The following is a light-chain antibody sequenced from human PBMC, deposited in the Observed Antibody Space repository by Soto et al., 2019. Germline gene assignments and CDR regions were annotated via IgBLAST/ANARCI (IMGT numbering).Light chain of an antibody. V-gene: IGKV1-39*01. J-gene: IGKJ1*01. Sequence: DIQMTQSPPSLSAPVGDRVIITCRASQSIRKYLNWYQQRSGEAPNLLIYAASSLQSGVPPRFTGSGSGTDFTLTIISLQPEDSATYYCQQGYTTPWTFGQGTKVEIK. CDR3: QQGYTTPWT. CDR2: AAS. CDR1: QSIRKY.